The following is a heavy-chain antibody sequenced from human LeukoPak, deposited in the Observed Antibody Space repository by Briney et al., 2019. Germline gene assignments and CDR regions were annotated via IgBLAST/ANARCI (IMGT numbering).Heavy chain of an antibody. J-gene: IGHJ6*03. CDR1: GFTFSSYW. V-gene: IGHV3-7*01. CDR3: AKGVKVPLLRYFSYYMDV. Sequence: GGSLRLSCAASGFTFSSYWMSWVRQAPGKGLEWVANIKQDGSEKYYVDSVKGRFTISRDNANNSLYLQMNSLRAEDTAVYYCAKGVKVPLLRYFSYYMDVWGKGTTVTISS. CDR2: IKQDGSEK. D-gene: IGHD3-9*01.